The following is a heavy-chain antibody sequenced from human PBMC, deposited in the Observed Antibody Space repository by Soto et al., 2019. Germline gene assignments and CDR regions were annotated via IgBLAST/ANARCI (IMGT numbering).Heavy chain of an antibody. CDR1: GYTFTSYG. D-gene: IGHD6-6*01. V-gene: IGHV1-18*01. CDR3: ARAGSSSTADY. J-gene: IGHJ4*02. Sequence: AASVKVSCKASGYTFTSYGISWVRQAPGQGLEWMGWISAYNSNTNYAQKLQGRVTMTTDTSTSTACMELRSLRSDDTAVYYCARAGSSSTADYWGQGTLVTVSS. CDR2: ISAYNSNT.